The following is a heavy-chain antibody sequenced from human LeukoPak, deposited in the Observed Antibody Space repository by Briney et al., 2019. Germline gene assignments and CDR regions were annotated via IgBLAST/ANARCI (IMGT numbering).Heavy chain of an antibody. Sequence: GGSLRLPCAASGFTFSSYIIHWVRQAPGKGLEWVAAISYDGSNKYYADSVKGRFTISRDNSKNTLYLQMNSLRAEDTAVYYCATDSSGYLDYFQHWGQGTLVTVSS. CDR2: ISYDGSNK. CDR3: ATDSSGYLDYFQH. V-gene: IGHV3-30-3*01. J-gene: IGHJ1*01. D-gene: IGHD3-22*01. CDR1: GFTFSSYI.